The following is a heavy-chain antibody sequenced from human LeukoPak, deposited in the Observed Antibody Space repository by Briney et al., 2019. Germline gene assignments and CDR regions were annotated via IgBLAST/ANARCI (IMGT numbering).Heavy chain of an antibody. Sequence: SETLSLTCTVSGYSISSGYYWGWIRQPPGKGLEWIGSIYYSGSTYYNPSLKSRVTISLDTSKNQFSLKLSSVTAADTAVYYCARVKEYSSSPGYYYYYYMDVWGKGTAVTVSS. V-gene: IGHV4-38-2*02. CDR1: GYSISSGYY. CDR2: IYYSGST. CDR3: ARVKEYSSSPGYYYYYYMDV. J-gene: IGHJ6*03. D-gene: IGHD6-6*01.